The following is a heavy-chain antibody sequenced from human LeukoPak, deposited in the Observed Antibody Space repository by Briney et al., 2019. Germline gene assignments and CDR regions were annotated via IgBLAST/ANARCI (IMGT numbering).Heavy chain of an antibody. CDR1: GGSISSGTYY. V-gene: IGHV4-61*02. J-gene: IGHJ3*02. Sequence: SQTLSLTCTVSGGSISSGTYYWSWIRQPAGKGLEWIGRIYTSGSTNYNPSLKSRVTISVDTSKNQFSLKLSSVTAADTAVYYCARGPNWNYDAFDIWGQGTMVTVSS. CDR3: ARGPNWNYDAFDI. CDR2: IYTSGST. D-gene: IGHD1-7*01.